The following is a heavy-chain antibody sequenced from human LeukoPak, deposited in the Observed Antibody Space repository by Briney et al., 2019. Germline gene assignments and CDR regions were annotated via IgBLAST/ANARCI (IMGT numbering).Heavy chain of an antibody. D-gene: IGHD2-15*01. CDR1: GFTFSSYD. Sequence: GGSLRLSCAGSGFTFSSYDMNWVRQAPGKGLEWVSFILSSGTSIYYADSVEGRFTISRDNARNSPYLQMNSLRAEDTAVYYCARGYDGMDVWGQGTTVTVSS. CDR3: ARGYDGMDV. CDR2: ILSSGTSI. V-gene: IGHV3-48*03. J-gene: IGHJ6*02.